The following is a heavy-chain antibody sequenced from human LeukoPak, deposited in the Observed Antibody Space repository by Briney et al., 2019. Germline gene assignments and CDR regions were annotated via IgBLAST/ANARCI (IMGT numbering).Heavy chain of an antibody. CDR2: ISGSGGST. Sequence: GGSLRLSCAASGYTFSSYAMGWVHQAPGKGLEWVSAISGSGGSTYYADSVKGRFTISRDNSKNTLYLQMNSLRAEDTAVYYCAKVDRVGTVTTYDYWGQGTLVTVSS. J-gene: IGHJ4*02. CDR3: AKVDRVGTVTTYDY. V-gene: IGHV3-23*01. D-gene: IGHD4-17*01. CDR1: GYTFSSYA.